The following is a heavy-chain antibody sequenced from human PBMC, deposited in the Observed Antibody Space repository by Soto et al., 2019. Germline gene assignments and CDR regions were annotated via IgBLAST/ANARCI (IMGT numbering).Heavy chain of an antibody. V-gene: IGHV5-51*01. Sequence: PGESLKISCXGSGYNFAGYWIAWVRQMHGKGLELMGIIYPSDSDTRYRPSFQGQVTISADKSISSAYLQWSSLRASDTAMYYCARGGVSTRTFDYWGQGTPVTVSS. CDR3: ARGGVSTRTFDY. CDR2: IYPSDSDT. D-gene: IGHD3-3*01. CDR1: GYNFAGYW. J-gene: IGHJ4*02.